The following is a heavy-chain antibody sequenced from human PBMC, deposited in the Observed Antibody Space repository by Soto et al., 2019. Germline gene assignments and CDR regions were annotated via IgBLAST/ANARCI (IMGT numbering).Heavy chain of an antibody. Sequence: PGGSLRLSCAASGFTFSSYAMHWVRQAPGKGLEYVSAISSNGGSTYYANSVKGRFTISRDNSKNTLYLQMGSLRAEDMAVYYCARAGGGYYFDYWGEGT. CDR3: ARAGGGYYFDY. CDR1: GFTFSSYA. CDR2: ISSNGGST. D-gene: IGHD3-16*01. J-gene: IGHJ4*02. V-gene: IGHV3-64*01.